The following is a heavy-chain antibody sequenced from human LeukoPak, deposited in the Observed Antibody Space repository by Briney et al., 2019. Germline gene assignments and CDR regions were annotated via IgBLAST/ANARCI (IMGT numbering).Heavy chain of an antibody. CDR1: GFTFSSYS. CDR2: ISSSSSYI. J-gene: IGHJ6*03. CDR3: ARDESSSPGGYYYYMDV. Sequence: PGGSLRLSCAASGFTFSSYSMNWVRQAPGKGLEWVSSISSSSSYIYYADSVKGRFTISRDNAKNSLYLQMNSLRAEDTAAYYCARDESSSPGGYYYYMDVWGKGTTVTVSS. V-gene: IGHV3-21*01. D-gene: IGHD6-13*01.